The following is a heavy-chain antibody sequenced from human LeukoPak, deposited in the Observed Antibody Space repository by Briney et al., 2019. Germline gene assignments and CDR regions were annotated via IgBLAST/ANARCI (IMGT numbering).Heavy chain of an antibody. D-gene: IGHD6-6*01. CDR3: ARASEYSSPYYYYYMDV. CDR2: ISGSGGST. V-gene: IGHV3-23*01. CDR1: GFTFSSYA. J-gene: IGHJ6*03. Sequence: GGSLRLSCAASGFTFSSYAMSWVRQAPGKGLEWVSAISGSGGSTYYADSVKGRSTISRDNSKNTLYLQMNSLRAEDTAVYYCARASEYSSPYYYYYMDVWGKGTTVTVSS.